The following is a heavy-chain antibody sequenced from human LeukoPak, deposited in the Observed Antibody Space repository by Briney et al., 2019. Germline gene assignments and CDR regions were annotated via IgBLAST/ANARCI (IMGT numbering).Heavy chain of an antibody. D-gene: IGHD2-15*01. J-gene: IGHJ4*02. CDR2: INPNSGGT. Sequence: GASVKVSCKASGYTFTGYYMHWVRQAPGQGLEWMGWINPNSGGTNYAQKFQGRVTMTRDTSISTAYMELSRLRSGDTAVYYCARGFKYCSGGSCYYGYWGQGTLVTVSS. CDR1: GYTFTGYY. V-gene: IGHV1-2*02. CDR3: ARGFKYCSGGSCYYGY.